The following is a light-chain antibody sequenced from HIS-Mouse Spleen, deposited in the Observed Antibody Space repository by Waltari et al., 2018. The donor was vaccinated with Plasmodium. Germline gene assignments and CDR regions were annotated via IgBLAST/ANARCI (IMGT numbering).Light chain of an antibody. CDR3: QQYGSSPIT. J-gene: IGKJ5*01. V-gene: IGKV3-20*01. Sequence: EIVLTQSPGTLSLSPGERATLSCRASQSVSSIYLAWYKQKPGQAPRLLILGASSRATGIPDRFSGSGSGTDFTLTISRLEPEDFAVYYCQQYGSSPITFGQGTRLEIK. CDR2: GAS. CDR1: QSVSSIY.